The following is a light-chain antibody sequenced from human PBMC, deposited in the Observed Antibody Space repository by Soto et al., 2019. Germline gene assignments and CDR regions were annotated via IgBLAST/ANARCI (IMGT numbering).Light chain of an antibody. CDR1: QSVSGW. V-gene: IGKV1-5*01. CDR2: DAS. J-gene: IGKJ1*01. CDR3: QQYETFSGT. Sequence: DIQINQSPSTLSASVGDKITITCWASQSVSGWLAWYQQKPGEAPKLLIYDASALPRGVPSRFSGSGSGTKFTLTIASLQPDDFATYYCQQYETFSGTFGPGTKVDIK.